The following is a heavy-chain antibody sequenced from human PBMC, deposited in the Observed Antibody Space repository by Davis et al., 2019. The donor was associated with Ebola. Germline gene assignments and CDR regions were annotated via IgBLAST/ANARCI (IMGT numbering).Heavy chain of an antibody. D-gene: IGHD3-10*01. Sequence: PSETLSLTCTVSSYSISSGFYWGWIRQPPGKGLEWIGSIYYTGSAYYNSSLASRATISVDTSKNQFSLKLTSVTAADTAMYYCSERGSSVWGQGALVTVSS. J-gene: IGHJ4*02. CDR3: SERGSSV. V-gene: IGHV4-38-2*02. CDR1: SYSISSGFY. CDR2: IYYTGSA.